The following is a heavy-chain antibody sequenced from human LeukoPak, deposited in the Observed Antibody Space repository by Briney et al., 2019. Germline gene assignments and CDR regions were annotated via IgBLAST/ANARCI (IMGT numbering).Heavy chain of an antibody. D-gene: IGHD2-15*01. CDR1: GGSFSGYY. CDR3: ARLNRLGYCSGGNCYVDY. J-gene: IGHJ4*02. V-gene: IGHV4-34*01. CDR2: INHSGST. Sequence: SETLSLTCAVYGGSFSGYYWSWIRQPPGKGLEWIGEINHSGSTNYNPSLKSRVTISVDTSKNQFSLKLSSVTAADTAVYYCARLNRLGYCSGGNCYVDYWGRGTLVTVSS.